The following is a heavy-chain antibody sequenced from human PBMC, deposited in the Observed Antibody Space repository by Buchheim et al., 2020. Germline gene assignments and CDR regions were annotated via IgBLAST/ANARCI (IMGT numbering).Heavy chain of an antibody. CDR3: ARDLPAAGTRWYFDL. D-gene: IGHD6-13*01. J-gene: IGHJ2*01. V-gene: IGHV1-69*04. Sequence: QVQLVQSGAEVKKPGSSVKVSCKASGGTFSSYAISWVRQAPGQGLEWMGRIIPILGIANYAQKFQGRVTLTADKSTSTAYMELSSLRSEDTAVYYCARDLPAAGTRWYFDLWGRGTL. CDR2: IIPILGIA. CDR1: GGTFSSYA.